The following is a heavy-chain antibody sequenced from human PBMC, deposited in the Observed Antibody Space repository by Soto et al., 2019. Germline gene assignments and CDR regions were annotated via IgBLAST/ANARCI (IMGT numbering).Heavy chain of an antibody. CDR2: IYYSGST. D-gene: IGHD4-17*01. Sequence: ILRLPYTVSCGSISSGVFHRSLKHQPPGKGLEWIGYIYYSGSTYYNPSLKSRVTISVDTSKNQFSLKLSSVTAADTAVYYCARRHHYGGNSGFDPWGQGTLVTVSS. V-gene: IGHV4-30-4*01. CDR3: ARRHHYGGNSGFDP. CDR1: CGSISSGVFH. J-gene: IGHJ5*02.